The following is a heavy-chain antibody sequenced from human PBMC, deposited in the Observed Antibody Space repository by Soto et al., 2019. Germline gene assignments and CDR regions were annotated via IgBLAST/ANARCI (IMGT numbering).Heavy chain of an antibody. Sequence: QVQLVQSGAEVKKPGSSVKVSCKASGGTFSSYAISWVRQAPGQGLEWMGGIIPIFGTANYAQKFQGRVTITADESTSTAYMERSSLRSEDTAVYYCARGGDPYYYDSSTNSKDAFDIWGQGTMVTVSS. D-gene: IGHD3-22*01. CDR2: IIPIFGTA. V-gene: IGHV1-69*01. J-gene: IGHJ3*02. CDR1: GGTFSSYA. CDR3: ARGGDPYYYDSSTNSKDAFDI.